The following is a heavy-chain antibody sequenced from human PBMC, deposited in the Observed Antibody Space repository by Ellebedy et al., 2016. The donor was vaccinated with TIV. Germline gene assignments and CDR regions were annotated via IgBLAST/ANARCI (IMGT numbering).Heavy chain of an antibody. J-gene: IGHJ5*02. CDR1: GYTFTSYA. V-gene: IGHV1-69*04. CDR3: ARGSSWYGRAWFDP. Sequence: AASVKVSCKASGYTFTSYAISWVRQAPGQGLEWMGRIIPILGIANYAQKFQGRVTITADKSTSTAYMELSSLRSEDTAVYYCARGSSWYGRAWFDPWGQGTLVTVSS. CDR2: IIPILGIA. D-gene: IGHD6-13*01.